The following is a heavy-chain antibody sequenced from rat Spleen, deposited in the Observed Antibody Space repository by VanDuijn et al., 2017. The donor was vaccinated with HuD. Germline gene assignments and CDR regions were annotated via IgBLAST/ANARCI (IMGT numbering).Heavy chain of an antibody. CDR3: ARIVNWAPYWYFDF. CDR2: IIYDGSST. D-gene: IGHD5-1*01. J-gene: IGHJ1*01. CDR1: GFTFSDYA. Sequence: EVQLVESGGGLVQPGRSLKFSCAASGFTFSDYAMAWVRQAPKKGLEWVATIIYDGSSTYYRDSVKGRFTISRDNAKSTLYLQMDSLRSEDTATYYCARIVNWAPYWYFDFWGPGTMVTVSS. V-gene: IGHV5-17*01.